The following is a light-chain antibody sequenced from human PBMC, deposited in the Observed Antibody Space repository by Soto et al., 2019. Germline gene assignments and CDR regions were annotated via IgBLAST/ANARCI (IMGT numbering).Light chain of an antibody. CDR2: DAT. CDR1: KIGSKI. V-gene: IGLV3-21*02. Sequence: SYELAQPPSVSVAPGQTAKITCGGDKIGSKIVHWYKQRPGQAPVSVVFDATDRPSGIPGRISASRSGDTATLTISRVDAGDEADYYCQVWASTAEFFVFGSGTKVTVL. CDR3: QVWASTAEFFV. J-gene: IGLJ1*01.